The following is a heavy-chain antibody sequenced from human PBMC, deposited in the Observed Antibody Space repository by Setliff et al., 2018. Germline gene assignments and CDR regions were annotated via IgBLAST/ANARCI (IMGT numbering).Heavy chain of an antibody. CDR3: AREQWLDPPGYYYMDV. Sequence: KPSETLSLTCTVSGGSISSYYWGWIRQPPGKGLEWIGSISHSGSTYYNPSLRSRVTISVDTSKNQFSLKLSSVTAADTAVYYCAREQWLDPPGYYYMDVWAKGTTVTVSS. V-gene: IGHV4-38-2*02. CDR1: GGSISSYY. CDR2: ISHSGST. D-gene: IGHD6-19*01. J-gene: IGHJ6*03.